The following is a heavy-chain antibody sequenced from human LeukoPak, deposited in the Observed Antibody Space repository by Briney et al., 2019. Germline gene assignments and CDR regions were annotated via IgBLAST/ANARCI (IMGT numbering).Heavy chain of an antibody. CDR3: AKARVPGGYYDSSGYYSGYFDY. V-gene: IGHV3-53*05. J-gene: IGHJ4*02. CDR1: GFTVSSNY. CDR2: IYSGGST. D-gene: IGHD3-22*01. Sequence: PGGSLRLSCAASGFTVSSNYMSWVRQAPGKGLEWVSVIYSGGSTYYTDSVKGRFTISRDNAKNSLYLQMNSLRAEDTALYYCAKARVPGGYYDSSGYYSGYFDYWGQGTLVTVSS.